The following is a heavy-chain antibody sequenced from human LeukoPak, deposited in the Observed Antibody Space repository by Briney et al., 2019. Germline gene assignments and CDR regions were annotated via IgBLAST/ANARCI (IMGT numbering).Heavy chain of an antibody. CDR1: GDSLSSKSAA. D-gene: IGHD7-27*01. Sequence: SQTLSLTCAISGDSLSSKSAAWNWIMQSPSRGPEWLGRTYRRSRWYTDYAESVKSRIIIDPDTSKNQFSLQLNSLFAEDAAVYYCARDPLTGDRFDYWGQGILVTVSS. V-gene: IGHV6-1*01. CDR2: TYRRSRWYT. J-gene: IGHJ4*02. CDR3: ARDPLTGDRFDY.